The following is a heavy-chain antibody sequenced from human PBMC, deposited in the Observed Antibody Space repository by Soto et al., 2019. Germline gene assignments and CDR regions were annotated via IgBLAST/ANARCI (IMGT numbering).Heavy chain of an antibody. J-gene: IGHJ6*02. CDR2: VYYSGRT. Sequence: QVQLQESGPGLVKPSETLSLTCTVSGGSISSYYWSWIRQPPGKGLEWIGYVYYSGRTNYNPSLKSRVTISVDTSKNQFSLKLSSVTAADTAVYYCARLDYGGNYYYGMDVWGQGTTVTVSS. V-gene: IGHV4-59*01. D-gene: IGHD4-17*01. CDR1: GGSISSYY. CDR3: ARLDYGGNYYYGMDV.